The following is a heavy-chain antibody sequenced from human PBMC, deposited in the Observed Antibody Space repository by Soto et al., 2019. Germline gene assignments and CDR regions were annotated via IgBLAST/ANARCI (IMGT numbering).Heavy chain of an antibody. D-gene: IGHD6-13*01. J-gene: IGHJ4*02. CDR2: ISPGGGSP. CDR3: AKQIPASGSDY. CDR1: GFTFSSYA. V-gene: IGHV3-23*01. Sequence: GGSLRLSCAASGFTFSSYAMNWVRQAPGKGLEWVSAISPGGGSPYYTDSVKGRFTISRDNSKNTLYLQMNSLRAEDTAVYYCAKQIPASGSDYWGQGTLVTVSS.